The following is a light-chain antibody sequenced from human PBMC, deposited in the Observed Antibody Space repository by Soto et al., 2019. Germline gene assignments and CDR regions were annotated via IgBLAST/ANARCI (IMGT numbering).Light chain of an antibody. CDR1: QRVSSRN. Sequence: EIVLTQSPGTLSLSPRERATLSCWASQRVSSRNLAWYQQKPGQAPRLLIYDASSRATGIPDRFSGSGSVTEFTLTINRLEPEDFAVYFCQQYSDLPYTFGQGTKLEVK. V-gene: IGKV3-20*01. CDR2: DAS. J-gene: IGKJ2*01. CDR3: QQYSDLPYT.